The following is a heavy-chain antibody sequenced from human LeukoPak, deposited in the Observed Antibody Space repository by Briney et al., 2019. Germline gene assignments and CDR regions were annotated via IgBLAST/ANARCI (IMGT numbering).Heavy chain of an antibody. D-gene: IGHD3-3*01. V-gene: IGHV4-4*07. J-gene: IGHJ3*02. CDR1: GGSISSYY. CDR2: IYTSGST. Sequence: PSETLSLTCTVSGGSISSYYWSWIRQPAGKGLEWIGRIYTSGSTNYNPSLKSRVTMSVDTSKNQFSLKLSSVTAADTAVYYCARDGGPVLRFLEWFRPDAFDIWGQGTMVTVS. CDR3: ARDGGPVLRFLEWFRPDAFDI.